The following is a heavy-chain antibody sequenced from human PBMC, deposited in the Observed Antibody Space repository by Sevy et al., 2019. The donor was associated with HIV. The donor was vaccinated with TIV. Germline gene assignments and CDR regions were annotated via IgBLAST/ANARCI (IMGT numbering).Heavy chain of an antibody. Sequence: ASVKVSCKASGYTFTGYYMHWVRQAPGQGLEWMGWINPNSGGTNYAQKFQGRVTMTRDTSISTAYMELSRLRSDDTAVYYCAREYIVLMVYAIGAFDIWGQGTMVTVSS. CDR3: AREYIVLMVYAIGAFDI. CDR1: GYTFTGYY. CDR2: INPNSGGT. D-gene: IGHD2-8*01. V-gene: IGHV1-2*02. J-gene: IGHJ3*02.